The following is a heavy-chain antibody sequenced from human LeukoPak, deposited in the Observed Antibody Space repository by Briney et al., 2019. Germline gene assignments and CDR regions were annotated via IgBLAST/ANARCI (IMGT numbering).Heavy chain of an antibody. J-gene: IGHJ3*02. CDR3: ARLGIAATVYAFDI. D-gene: IGHD6-13*01. CDR2: IYYSGST. CDR1: GGSIISSTYF. Sequence: PSETLSLTCTVSGGSIISSTYFWGWIRQPPGQGLEWIGTIYYSGSTYYSPSLKSRVTISVDTSKNQFSLKLSSVTAADTAVYYCARLGIAATVYAFDIWGQGTMVTVSS. V-gene: IGHV4-39*01.